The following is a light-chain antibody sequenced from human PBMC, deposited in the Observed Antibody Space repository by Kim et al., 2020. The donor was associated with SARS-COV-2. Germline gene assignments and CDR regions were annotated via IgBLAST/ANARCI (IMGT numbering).Light chain of an antibody. CDR2: GKN. Sequence: SSELTQDPGVSVALGQTVRITCQGNSLRNYYADWSQQKPGQAPVVVIYGKNNRPSGIPDRFSGSSSGDTASLTITGAQAEYEAVYYCNSRDTSGHLWVFGGGTQLTVL. V-gene: IGLV3-19*01. J-gene: IGLJ3*02. CDR3: NSRDTSGHLWV. CDR1: SLRNYY.